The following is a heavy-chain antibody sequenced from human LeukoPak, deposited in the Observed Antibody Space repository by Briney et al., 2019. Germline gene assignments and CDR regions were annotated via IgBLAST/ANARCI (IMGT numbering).Heavy chain of an antibody. CDR2: INPNSGGT. V-gene: IGHV1-2*02. Sequence: ASVKVSCKASGYTFTGYYMHWVRQAPGQGVDRMGWINPNSGGTNYAQKFQGRVTMTRDTSISTAYMELSRLRSDDTAVYYCARDLFGYSYGETYQHWGQGTLVTVSS. J-gene: IGHJ1*01. D-gene: IGHD5-18*01. CDR1: GYTFTGYY. CDR3: ARDLFGYSYGETYQH.